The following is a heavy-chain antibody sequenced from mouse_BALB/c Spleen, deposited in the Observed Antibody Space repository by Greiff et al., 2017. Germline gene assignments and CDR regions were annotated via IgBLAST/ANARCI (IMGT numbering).Heavy chain of an antibody. V-gene: IGHV1-87*01. CDR2: IYLGDGDT. Sequence: QVQLKQSGAELARPGASVKLSCKASGYTFTSYWKQWVKQRPGEGLEWIGAIYLGDGDTRYTQKFKGKATLTADKSSSTAYMQLSSLASEDSAVYDCARTGNYAMDYWGQGTSVTVSS. CDR1: GYTFTSYW. J-gene: IGHJ4*01. CDR3: ARTGNYAMDY.